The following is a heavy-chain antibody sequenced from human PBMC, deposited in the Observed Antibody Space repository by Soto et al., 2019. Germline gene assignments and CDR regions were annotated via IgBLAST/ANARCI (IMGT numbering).Heavy chain of an antibody. CDR3: ARATPSSSSGPMHYYYYGMDV. V-gene: IGHV3-48*02. J-gene: IGHJ6*02. CDR2: ISSSSSTI. D-gene: IGHD6-6*01. Sequence: EVQLVESGGGLVQPGGSLRLSCAASGFTFSSYSMNWVRQAPGKGLAWVSYISSSSSTIYYADSVKGRFTISRDNAKNPLYLQMNSLRDEDTAVYYCARATPSSSSGPMHYYYYGMDVWGQGTTVTVSS. CDR1: GFTFSSYS.